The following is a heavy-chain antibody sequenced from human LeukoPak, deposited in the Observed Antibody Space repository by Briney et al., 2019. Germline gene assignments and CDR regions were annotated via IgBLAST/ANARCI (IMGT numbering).Heavy chain of an antibody. CDR1: GGSISSYY. D-gene: IGHD3-10*01. J-gene: IGHJ4*02. V-gene: IGHV4-59*01. CDR2: IYYSGST. Sequence: SETLSLTCTVSGGSISSYYWSWIRQPPGKGLEWIGYIYYSGSTNYNPSLKSRVTISVDTSKNQFSLKLSSVTAADTAVYYCVRIYGSGSLDWGQGTLVTVSS. CDR3: VRIYGSGSLD.